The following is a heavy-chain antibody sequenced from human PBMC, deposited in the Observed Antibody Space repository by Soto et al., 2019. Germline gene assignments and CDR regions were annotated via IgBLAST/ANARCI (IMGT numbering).Heavy chain of an antibody. CDR2: IYYSGST. Sequence: SETLSLTCSVSGGSISSYYWSWIRQPPGKGLEWIGYIYYSGSTNYNPSLKSRVTISVDTSKNQFSLKLSSVTAADTAVYYCERERIAAAGTSWFDPWGQGTLVTVSS. V-gene: IGHV4-59*01. J-gene: IGHJ5*02. CDR3: ERERIAAAGTSWFDP. D-gene: IGHD6-13*01. CDR1: GGSISSYY.